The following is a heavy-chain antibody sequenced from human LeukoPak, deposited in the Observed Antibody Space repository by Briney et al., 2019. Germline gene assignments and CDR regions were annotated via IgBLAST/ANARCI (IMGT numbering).Heavy chain of an antibody. V-gene: IGHV3-23*01. J-gene: IGHJ6*03. D-gene: IGHD2-2*02. CDR3: AKDRTPSTYCSSTSCYSPDHYMDV. CDR1: GFTFSSYA. CDR2: ISGSGGST. Sequence: PGGSLRLSCAASGFTFSSYAMSWVRQAPGKGLEWVSAISGSGGSTYYADSVKGRFTISRDNSKNTLFLQMNSLRAEDTAVYYCAKDRTPSTYCSSTSCYSPDHYMDVWGKGTTVTVSS.